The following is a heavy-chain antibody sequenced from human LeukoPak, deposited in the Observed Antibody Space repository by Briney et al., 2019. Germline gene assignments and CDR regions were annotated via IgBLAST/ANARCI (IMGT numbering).Heavy chain of an antibody. CDR2: INTDGSST. CDR3: ARGRSTYCSSTSCCEYDY. J-gene: IGHJ4*02. D-gene: IGHD2-2*01. V-gene: IGHV3-74*01. Sequence: GGSLSLSCAASGFTFSSYWMHWVRQAPGKGRVWVSRINTDGSSTSYADSVKGRFTISRDNAKNTLYLQMNSLRAEDTAVYYCARGRSTYCSSTSCCEYDYWGQGTLVTVSS. CDR1: GFTFSSYW.